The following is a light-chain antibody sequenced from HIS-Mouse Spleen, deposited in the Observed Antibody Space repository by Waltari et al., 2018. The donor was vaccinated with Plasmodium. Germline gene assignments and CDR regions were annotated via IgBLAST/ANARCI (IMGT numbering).Light chain of an antibody. J-gene: IGLJ2*01. Sequence: QSVLTQPPSASGTPGQRVTISCSGSSSNIGSNTVNWYQQLPGTAPKLLIYSNNQRPSGVPDPFSGSKSGTSASLAISGLQSEDEAVYYCAAWDDSLNGVVFGGGTKLTVL. CDR1: SSNIGSNT. CDR2: SNN. CDR3: AAWDDSLNGVV. V-gene: IGLV1-44*01.